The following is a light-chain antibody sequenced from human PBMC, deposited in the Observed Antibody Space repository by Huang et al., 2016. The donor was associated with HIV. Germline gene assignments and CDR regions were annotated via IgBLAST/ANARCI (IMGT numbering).Light chain of an antibody. V-gene: IGKV3-15*01. CDR3: QQYHNWPYT. J-gene: IGKJ2*01. CDR1: QSVATN. Sequence: EIIMTQSPATLYLSPGEGASLSCRANQSVATNLAWYLHRPGQSPRILIFGASTRASGLPGRFSGSGSGTQFTLTVSGLQSEDFAVYYCQQYHNWPYTFGQGTKLEI. CDR2: GAS.